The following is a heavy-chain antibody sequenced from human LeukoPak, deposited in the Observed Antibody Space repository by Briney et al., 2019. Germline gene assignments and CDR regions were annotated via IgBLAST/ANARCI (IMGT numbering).Heavy chain of an antibody. CDR1: GFTFSSYE. CDR3: ARSLVLGSGSCSRYNWFDP. V-gene: IGHV3-48*03. J-gene: IGHJ5*02. D-gene: IGHD3-10*01. Sequence: GGSLRLSCAASGFTFSSYEMNWVRQAPGKGLEWVSYISSSGSTIYYADSVKGRFTISRDNAKNSLYLQMNSLRAEDTAVYYCARSLVLGSGSCSRYNWFDPWGQGTLVTVSS. CDR2: ISSSGSTI.